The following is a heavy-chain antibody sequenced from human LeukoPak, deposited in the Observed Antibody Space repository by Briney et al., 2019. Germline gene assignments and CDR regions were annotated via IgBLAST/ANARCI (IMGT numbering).Heavy chain of an antibody. CDR3: ARDPLGPGDHGRGAFDI. V-gene: IGHV4-4*02. Sequence: SETLSLTCAVSGGSISSSNWWSWVRQPPGKRLEWIGEIYHSGSTNYNPSLKSRVTISVDKSKNQFSLKLSSVTAADTAVYYCARDPLGPGDHGRGAFDIWGQGTMVTVSS. CDR1: GGSISSSNW. CDR2: IYHSGST. J-gene: IGHJ3*02. D-gene: IGHD4-17*01.